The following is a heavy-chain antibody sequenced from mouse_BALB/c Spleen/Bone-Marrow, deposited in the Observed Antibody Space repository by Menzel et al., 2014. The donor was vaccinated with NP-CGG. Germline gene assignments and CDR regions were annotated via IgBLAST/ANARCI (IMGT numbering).Heavy chain of an antibody. CDR1: GYSFTGYN. V-gene: IGHV1-39*01. J-gene: IGHJ1*01. CDR2: IDPYYGGT. CDR3: ARVGDNRHFDV. D-gene: IGHD3-3*01. Sequence: EVQLQESGPGLEKPGASVKISCKASGYSFTGYNINWVKQTNGKSLEWIGNIDPYYGGTDYNQKFKGKATLTVDRSSSTAYMQLKSLTSDDPAVYYCARVGDNRHFDVWGAGTTVTVSS.